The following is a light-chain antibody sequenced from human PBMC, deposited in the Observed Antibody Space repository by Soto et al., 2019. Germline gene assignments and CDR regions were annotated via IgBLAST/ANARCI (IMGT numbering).Light chain of an antibody. CDR2: GAS. CDR3: QQYGSSLYT. J-gene: IGKJ2*01. V-gene: IGKV3-20*01. CDR1: KSGSSSY. Sequence: EIVLTQSPGTLSLSPGERTTLSCRPSKSGSSSYLAWYQQKPGQAPRLLIYGASSRATGIPDRFSGSGSGTDFTLTISRLEPEDFAVYYCQQYGSSLYTFGQGTKLEIK.